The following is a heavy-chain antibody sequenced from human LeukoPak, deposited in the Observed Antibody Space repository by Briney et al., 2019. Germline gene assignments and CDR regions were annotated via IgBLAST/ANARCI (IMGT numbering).Heavy chain of an antibody. CDR3: AKPSGEYFDH. J-gene: IGHJ4*02. V-gene: IGHV3-30*18. Sequence: GGSLRLSCAVSGYTFSNYGMHWVRQAPGKGPEWVALTSYDGSTKYYADSVKGRFIISKDNSRNTLYLQMNSLKVEDTAVYYCAKPSGEYFDHWGQGTLVTVSS. CDR2: TSYDGSTK. CDR1: GYTFSNYG.